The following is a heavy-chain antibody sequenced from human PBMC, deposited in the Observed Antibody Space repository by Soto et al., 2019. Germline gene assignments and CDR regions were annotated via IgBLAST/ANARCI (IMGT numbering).Heavy chain of an antibody. J-gene: IGHJ4*02. D-gene: IGHD6-13*01. V-gene: IGHV4-59*01. CDR2: IYYSGIT. CDR3: ARGPGTAIPFDY. CDR1: GGSISSYY. Sequence: SETLSLTCTVSGGSISSYYWSWIRQPPGKGLEWIGYIYYSGITNYNPSLKSRVTISVDTSKNQFSLKLSSVTAADTAVYYCARGPGTAIPFDYWVQVTPVHVXS.